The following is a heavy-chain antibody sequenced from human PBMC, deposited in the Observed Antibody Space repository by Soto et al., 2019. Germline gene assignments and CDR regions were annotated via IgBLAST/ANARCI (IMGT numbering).Heavy chain of an antibody. CDR1: GYTFTSYG. D-gene: IGHD6-19*01. J-gene: IGHJ4*02. Sequence: QVQLVQSGAEVKKPGASVKVSCKASGYTFTSYGISWVRQAPGQGLEWMGWISGYNGNINYAQKLQGRVTMTIDTSTSTGYMELRSLRSDDTAVYFCARDGHSSAPGFDYWGQGTLVTVSS. V-gene: IGHV1-18*01. CDR3: ARDGHSSAPGFDY. CDR2: ISGYNGNI.